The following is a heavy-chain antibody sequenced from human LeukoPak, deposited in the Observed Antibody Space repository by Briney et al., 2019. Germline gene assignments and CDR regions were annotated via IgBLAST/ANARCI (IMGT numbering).Heavy chain of an antibody. D-gene: IGHD5-12*01. CDR3: AREREWLRHDFDY. CDR1: GFTFSDYY. V-gene: IGHV3-11*01. CDR2: ISSSGSTI. Sequence: GGSLRLSCAGSGFTFSDYYMSWIRQAPGKGLEWVSYISSSGSTIYYADSVKGRFTISRDNAKNSLYLQMNSPRAEDTAVYYCAREREWLRHDFDYWGQGTLVTVSS. J-gene: IGHJ4*02.